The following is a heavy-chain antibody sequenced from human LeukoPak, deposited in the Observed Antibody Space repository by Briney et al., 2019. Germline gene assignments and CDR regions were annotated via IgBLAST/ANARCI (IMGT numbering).Heavy chain of an antibody. D-gene: IGHD5-18*01. CDR1: GFTISSYW. CDR3: ARSTGKHGYSYGYGGHFDY. Sequence: GGSLRLSCAASGFTISSYWMHWVRQAPGKGLVWVSRINSDGSSTSYADSVKGRFTISRDNAKNTLYLQMNSLRAEDTAVYYCARSTGKHGYSYGYGGHFDYWGQGTLVTVSS. V-gene: IGHV3-74*01. CDR2: INSDGSST. J-gene: IGHJ4*02.